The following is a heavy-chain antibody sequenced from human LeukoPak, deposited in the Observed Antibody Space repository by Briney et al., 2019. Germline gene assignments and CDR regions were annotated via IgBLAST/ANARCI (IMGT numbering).Heavy chain of an antibody. V-gene: IGHV5-51*01. CDR2: IYPGDPDA. D-gene: IGHD5-24*01. Sequence: GESLKISCKSSGSSFTTYWIGWVRQMPGKGLEWMGIIYPGDPDARYSPSFQGQVTISADKSISTAYLQWSSLKASDTAMYYCARQQRRDGYNYIDYWGQGTLVTVSS. J-gene: IGHJ4*02. CDR1: GSSFTTYW. CDR3: ARQQRRDGYNYIDY.